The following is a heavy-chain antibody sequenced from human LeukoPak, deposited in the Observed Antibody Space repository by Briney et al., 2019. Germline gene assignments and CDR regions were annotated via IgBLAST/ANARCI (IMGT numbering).Heavy chain of an antibody. CDR1: GFTFSTYW. CDR3: TRDDYADSATDAFDV. D-gene: IGHD4-17*01. Sequence: GGSLRLSCVASGFTFSTYWMSWVRQAPGKGLEWVGNIKQDGSQKNYVDSVKGRFTISRDNAKNSLYLQLNSLRAEDTAVYYCTRDDYADSATDAFDVWGPGTMVSVSS. CDR2: IKQDGSQK. V-gene: IGHV3-7*01. J-gene: IGHJ3*01.